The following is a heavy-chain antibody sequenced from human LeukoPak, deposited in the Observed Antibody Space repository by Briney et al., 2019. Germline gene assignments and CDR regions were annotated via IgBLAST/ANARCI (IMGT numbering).Heavy chain of an antibody. CDR3: ARSYDYYDSSGYAVFDY. CDR1: GFTFSSYA. Sequence: GGSLRLSCAASGFTFSSYAMSWVRQAPGKGLEWVPAISGSGGSTYYAGSVKGRFTISRDNSKNTLYLQMNSLRAEDTAVYYCARSYDYYDSSGYAVFDYWGQGTLVTVSS. V-gene: IGHV3-23*01. CDR2: ISGSGGST. D-gene: IGHD3-22*01. J-gene: IGHJ4*02.